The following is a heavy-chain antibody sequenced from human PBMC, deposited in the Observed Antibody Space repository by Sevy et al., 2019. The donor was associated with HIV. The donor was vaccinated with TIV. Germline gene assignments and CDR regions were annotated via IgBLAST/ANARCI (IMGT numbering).Heavy chain of an antibody. V-gene: IGHV3-7*01. D-gene: IGHD1-26*01. J-gene: IGHJ6*02. Sequence: GGSLRLSCAASEFTFSSYWMSWVRQAPGKGLEWMANIKQDGSEKYYVDSVKGRFTISRDNAKNSLYLQMNSLRAEDTLVYYCARSGGSYDYGMDVWGQGTTVTVSS. CDR1: EFTFSSYW. CDR3: ARSGGSYDYGMDV. CDR2: IKQDGSEK.